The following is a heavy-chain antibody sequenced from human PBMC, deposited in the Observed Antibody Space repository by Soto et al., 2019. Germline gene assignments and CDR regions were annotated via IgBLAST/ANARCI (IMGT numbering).Heavy chain of an antibody. CDR1: GFTFSSYG. J-gene: IGHJ4*02. CDR2: ISYDGSNK. D-gene: IGHD3-3*01. V-gene: IGHV3-30*18. CDR3: AKAIEEWYFDY. Sequence: QVQLVESGGGVVQPGRSLRLSCAASGFTFSSYGMHWVRQAPGKGLEWVAVISYDGSNKYYADSVKGRFTIYRDNSKNTLYLQMNSLRAEDTAVYYCAKAIEEWYFDYWGQGTLVTVSS.